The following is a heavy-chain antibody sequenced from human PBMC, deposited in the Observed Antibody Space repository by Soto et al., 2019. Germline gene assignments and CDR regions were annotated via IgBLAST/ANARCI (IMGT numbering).Heavy chain of an antibody. CDR3: SRHYSDSSCYPFPPLT. V-gene: IGHV4-39*01. Sequence: ENLSHTYTGSGGTISSSSYHLGRIRQPPEKGLEWIGSIYYSGSTYYNPSLKSRVTISVHPSKNQFSLKLSSVTAADTAVYYCSRHYSDSSCYPFPPLTWCQGTMGT. J-gene: IGHJ3*01. CDR1: GGTISSSSYH. D-gene: IGHD3-22*01. CDR2: IYYSGST.